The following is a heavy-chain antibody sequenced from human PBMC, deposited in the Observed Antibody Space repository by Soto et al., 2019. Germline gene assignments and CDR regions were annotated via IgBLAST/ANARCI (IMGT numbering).Heavy chain of an antibody. D-gene: IGHD3-10*01. V-gene: IGHV4-30-2*01. CDR1: GGSVSSGGYS. J-gene: IGHJ6*04. CDR2: IYHSGGT. Sequence: QLQLQESGSGLLKPSQTLSLTCAVSGGSVSSGGYSWGWIRQPLGKGLEWIGYIYHSGGTDYNPPFESRVTISLDRSQNHFSLKLESVSAAATAVYYSATSLLTRIRGATTPYCSVMYVWGEGPTVTVSS. CDR3: ATSLLTRIRGATTPYCSVMYV.